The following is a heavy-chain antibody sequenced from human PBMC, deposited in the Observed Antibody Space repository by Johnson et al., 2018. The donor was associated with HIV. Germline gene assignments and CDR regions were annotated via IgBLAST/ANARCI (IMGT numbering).Heavy chain of an antibody. CDR2: IKQDGSEK. CDR3: AKDLGVAADPDAFDI. V-gene: IGHV3-7*03. D-gene: IGHD6-13*01. J-gene: IGHJ3*02. Sequence: VQLVESGGGLVQPGRSLRLSCTGSGFTFDDYAMHWVRQTPGKGLEWVANIKQDGSEKYYVDSVKGRFTISRDNSKNTLYLQMNSLRAEDTAVYYCAKDLGVAADPDAFDI. CDR1: GFTFDDYA.